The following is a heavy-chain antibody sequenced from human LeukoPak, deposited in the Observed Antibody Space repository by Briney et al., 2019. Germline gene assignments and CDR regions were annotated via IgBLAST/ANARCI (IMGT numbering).Heavy chain of an antibody. Sequence: PSETLSLTCTVSGYSISSIHCWGWIRQPAGKGLEWIGRIYTSGSTNYNPSLKSRVTISVDTSKNQFSLKLSSVTAADTAVYYCARERRTKYNWFDPWGQGTLVTVSS. CDR3: ARERRTKYNWFDP. V-gene: IGHV4-4*07. D-gene: IGHD1-14*01. J-gene: IGHJ5*02. CDR1: GYSISSIHC. CDR2: IYTSGST.